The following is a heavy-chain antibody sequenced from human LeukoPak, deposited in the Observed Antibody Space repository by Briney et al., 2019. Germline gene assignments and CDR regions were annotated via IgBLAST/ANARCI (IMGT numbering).Heavy chain of an antibody. CDR3: ARGGGTCRPFNAFDV. CDR1: GFTFSDFE. D-gene: IGHD1-7*01. V-gene: IGHV3-48*03. CDR2: ISISASSI. Sequence: GGSLRLSCAASGFTFSDFEMNWIRQAPGKGLEWVSYISISASSIYYLDSVMGRFTISRDNAKNSLHLQMNNLRAEDTAVYYCARGGGTCRPFNAFDVLGQGTVVTVSS. J-gene: IGHJ3*01.